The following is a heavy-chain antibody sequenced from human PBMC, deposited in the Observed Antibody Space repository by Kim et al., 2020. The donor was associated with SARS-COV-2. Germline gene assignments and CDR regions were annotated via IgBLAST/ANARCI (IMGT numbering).Heavy chain of an antibody. CDR2: IYSGGST. CDR1: GFTVSSNY. Sequence: GGSLRLSCAASGFTVSSNYMSWVRQAPGKGLEWVSVIYSGGSTYYADSVKGRFTISRDNSKNTLYLQMNSLRAEDTAVYYCARDPMQGTSDYGDNWGQGTLVTVSS. D-gene: IGHD2-2*01. V-gene: IGHV3-53*01. J-gene: IGHJ4*02. CDR3: ARDPMQGTSDYGDN.